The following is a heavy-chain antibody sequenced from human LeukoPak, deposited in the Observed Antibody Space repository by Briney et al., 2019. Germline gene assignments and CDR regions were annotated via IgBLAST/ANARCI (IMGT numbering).Heavy chain of an antibody. D-gene: IGHD3-22*01. V-gene: IGHV3-13*01. CDR1: GFTFSSYD. J-gene: IGHJ4*02. Sequence: GSLRLSRAASGFTFSSYDMHWVRQATGKGLEWVSAIGTAGDTYYPGSVKGRFTISRENAKNSLYLQMNSLRAGDTAVYYCARVGDSSGSYDYWGQGTLVTVSS. CDR2: IGTAGDT. CDR3: ARVGDSSGSYDY.